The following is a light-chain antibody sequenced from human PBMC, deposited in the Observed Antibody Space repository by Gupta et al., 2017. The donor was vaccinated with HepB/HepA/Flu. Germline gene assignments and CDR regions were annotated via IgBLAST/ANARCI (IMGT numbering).Light chain of an antibody. J-gene: IGKJ3*01. CDR1: QDISNY. Sequence: IEMTQSLSFLSASVGDRVTITCQASQDISNYLNWYQQKPGKAPKLLIYDASNLETGVPSRFSGSGSGTDFTFTISSLQPEDIATYYCQQYDNLPFTFGPGTKVDIK. CDR3: QQYDNLPFT. CDR2: DAS. V-gene: IGKV1-33*01.